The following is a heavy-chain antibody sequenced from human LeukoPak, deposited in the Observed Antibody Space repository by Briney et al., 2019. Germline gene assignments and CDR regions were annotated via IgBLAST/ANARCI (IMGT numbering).Heavy chain of an antibody. CDR2: INPNGGTT. V-gene: IGHV1-46*01. CDR1: GYSFTSHY. J-gene: IGHJ4*02. Sequence: ASVKVSCKSSGYSFTSHYIHWVRQAPGQGLEWMGRINPNGGTTTSAQKFQGRVTITRDTSTSTVYMELRSLRSDDTAVYYCARAHRDTAMVNFDYWGQGTLVTVSS. D-gene: IGHD5-18*01. CDR3: ARAHRDTAMVNFDY.